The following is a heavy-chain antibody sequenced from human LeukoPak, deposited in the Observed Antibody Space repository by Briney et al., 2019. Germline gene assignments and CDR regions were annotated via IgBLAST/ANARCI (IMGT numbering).Heavy chain of an antibody. V-gene: IGHV3-21*04. CDR1: GFTFSSYS. D-gene: IGHD3-3*01. CDR3: AKDSVGYDFWSGYYPPSYYGMDV. Sequence: GGSLRLSCAASGFTFSSYSMNWVRQAPGKGLEWVSSISSSSSYIYYADSVKGRFTISRDNAKNSLYLQMNSLRAEDTALYYCAKDSVGYDFWSGYYPPSYYGMDVWGQGTTVTVSS. J-gene: IGHJ6*02. CDR2: ISSSSSYI.